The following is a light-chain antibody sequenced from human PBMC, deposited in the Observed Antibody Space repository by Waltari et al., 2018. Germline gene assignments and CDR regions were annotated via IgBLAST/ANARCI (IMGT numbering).Light chain of an antibody. J-gene: IGLJ2*01. CDR2: DVN. CDR1: SSDVGTYNY. Sequence: QSALTQPTCVSGSPGQAITIACSGTSSDVGTYNYVSWYQQHPGKAPRLMIYDVNHRPSGVANRFSGSKSGNTAFLPISGLQAEDEAEYHCSSYTSSNTLIFGGGTKLTVL. CDR3: SSYTSSNTLI. V-gene: IGLV2-14*03.